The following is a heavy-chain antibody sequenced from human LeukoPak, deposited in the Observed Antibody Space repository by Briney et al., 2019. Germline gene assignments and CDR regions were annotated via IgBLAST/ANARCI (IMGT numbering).Heavy chain of an antibody. CDR1: GSTFSTYS. CDR2: ISSRSTTI. D-gene: IGHD1-1*01. CDR3: ARGAIAGRGDNWFWFDP. J-gene: IGHJ5*02. V-gene: IGHV3-48*02. Sequence: PGGSLRLSCAASGSTFSTYSMNWVRQAPGKGLEWVSYISSRSTTIYYADSVKGRFTISRDNAKSSLFLQMNSLRDEDTAVYYCARGAIAGRGDNWFWFDPWGQGTLVTVSS.